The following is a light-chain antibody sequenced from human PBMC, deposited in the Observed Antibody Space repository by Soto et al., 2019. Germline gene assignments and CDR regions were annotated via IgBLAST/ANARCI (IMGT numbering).Light chain of an antibody. CDR2: GAS. CDR3: QQYGSSPPYT. Sequence: EIVLTQSPGTLSLSPGERATLSCRASQSVSSRYLAWYQQKPGQAPRLLIYGASSRATGIPDRFSGSGSETDFTLSISRLEPEDFAVYYCQQYGSSPPYTFGQGTRLEIK. J-gene: IGKJ2*01. CDR1: QSVSSRY. V-gene: IGKV3-20*01.